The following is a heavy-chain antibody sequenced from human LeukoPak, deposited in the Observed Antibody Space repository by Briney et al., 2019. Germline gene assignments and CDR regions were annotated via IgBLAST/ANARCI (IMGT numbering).Heavy chain of an antibody. CDR3: ARVTRYRINWFDP. CDR1: GGSISSGDYY. Sequence: PSQTLSLTCTVSGGSISSGDYYWSWIRQPPGKGLEWIGYIYYSGSTYYNPSLKSRVTISVDTSKNQFSLKLSSVTAADTAVYYCARVTRYRINWFDPWGQGTLVTVSS. V-gene: IGHV4-30-4*08. J-gene: IGHJ5*02. CDR2: IYYSGST. D-gene: IGHD1-26*01.